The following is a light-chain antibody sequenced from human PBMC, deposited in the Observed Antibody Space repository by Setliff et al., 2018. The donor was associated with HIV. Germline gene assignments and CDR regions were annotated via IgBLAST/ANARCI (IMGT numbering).Light chain of an antibody. J-gene: IGLJ3*02. Sequence: QSALAQPASVSGSPGQSITIPCTGTSSDIGGYNYVSWYQQLPGNTPKLLIYDVTNRPSGVPDRFSGSKSANTASLTISGLQAEDEADYYCSSFTSSKARLFGGGTKVTV. CDR3: SSFTSSKARL. V-gene: IGLV2-14*03. CDR1: SSDIGGYNY. CDR2: DVT.